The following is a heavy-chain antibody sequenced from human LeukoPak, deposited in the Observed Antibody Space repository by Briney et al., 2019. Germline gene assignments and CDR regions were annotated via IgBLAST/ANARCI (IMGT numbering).Heavy chain of an antibody. D-gene: IGHD3-9*01. V-gene: IGHV3-7*01. CDR1: GFTFGSHW. CDR2: IQPDGTAK. J-gene: IGHJ4*02. CDR3: ARWNYDSLTGYYIDY. Sequence: GGSLRLSCAASGFTFGSHWMTWVRQAPGMGLEGVANIQPDGTAKEFVGSVKGRFSIRRDNAENSLYLQMNSLRAEDTAVYYCARWNYDSLTGYYIDYWGQGTLVAVSS.